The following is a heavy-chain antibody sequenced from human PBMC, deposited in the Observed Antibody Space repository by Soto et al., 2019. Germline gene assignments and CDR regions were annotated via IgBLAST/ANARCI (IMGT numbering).Heavy chain of an antibody. Sequence: SETLSLTCGVYGGSFRNYYWIWVRQPPGKGLEWIGEVNHSGEATYNPSLQSRVTISLDTSNNHFSLKIPSLTAADTALDFCTRGEGFPRCWFDTWGQGTQVTVS. J-gene: IGHJ5*02. CDR3: TRGEGFPRCWFDT. D-gene: IGHD2-21*01. CDR2: VNHSGEA. V-gene: IGHV4-34*01. CDR1: GGSFRNYY.